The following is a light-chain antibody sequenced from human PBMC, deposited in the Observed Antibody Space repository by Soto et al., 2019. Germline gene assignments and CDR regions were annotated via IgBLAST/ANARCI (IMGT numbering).Light chain of an antibody. J-gene: IGKJ4*01. CDR2: GAS. Sequence: EIGLTQSPGTLSLSPGGRATLSCRASQSVSRNYVAWYQQKPGQAPRLRIYGASSRASAIPDRFSGSGSGADFTLSITRLETDESALYYCQQYGNTPLTFGGGAKVEIK. CDR3: QQYGNTPLT. CDR1: QSVSRNY. V-gene: IGKV3-20*01.